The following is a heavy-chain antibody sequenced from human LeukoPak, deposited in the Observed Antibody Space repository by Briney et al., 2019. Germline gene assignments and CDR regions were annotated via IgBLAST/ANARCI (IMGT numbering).Heavy chain of an antibody. Sequence: AASVKVSCKASGDSFSDSYIHWVRQAPGQGPEWMGWINLNTGGVNYAQKFDGRFSMTRDTSINTAFMELSGLRFDDTAVYYCGTVRGILSYFDLWGRGTLVTVSS. CDR2: INLNTGGV. J-gene: IGHJ2*01. D-gene: IGHD3-16*01. V-gene: IGHV1-2*02. CDR3: GTVRGILSYFDL. CDR1: GDSFSDSY.